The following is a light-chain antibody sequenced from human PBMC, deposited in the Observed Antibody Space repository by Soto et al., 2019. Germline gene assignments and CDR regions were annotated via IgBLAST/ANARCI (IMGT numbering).Light chain of an antibody. CDR3: CSYAGSYTYV. J-gene: IGLJ1*01. V-gene: IGLV2-11*01. CDR2: DVS. CDR1: SSVVGGYNY. Sequence: QSVLTQPRSVSGSPGQSVTISCTGTSSVVGGYNYVSWYQQHPVKAPKLMIYDVSKRPSGVPDRFSGSKSGNTASLTISGLQAEDEADYYCCSYAGSYTYVFGTGTKVTVL.